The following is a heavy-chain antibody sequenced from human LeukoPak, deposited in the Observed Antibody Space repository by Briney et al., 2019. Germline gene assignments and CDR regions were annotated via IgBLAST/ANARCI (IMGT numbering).Heavy chain of an antibody. J-gene: IGHJ4*02. CDR2: IIPIFGTA. CDR3: ARDFRRCTNGVCYPDH. D-gene: IGHD2-8*01. Sequence: GASVKVSCKASGGTFSSYAISWVRQAPGQGLEWMGGIIPIFGTANYAQKFQGRVTITADESTSTAYMELSSLRSEDTAVYYCARDFRRCTNGVCYPDHWGQGTLVTVSS. V-gene: IGHV1-69*13. CDR1: GGTFSSYA.